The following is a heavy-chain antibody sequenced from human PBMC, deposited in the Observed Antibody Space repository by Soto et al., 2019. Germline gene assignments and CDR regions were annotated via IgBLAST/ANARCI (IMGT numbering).Heavy chain of an antibody. D-gene: IGHD3-22*01. V-gene: IGHV4-34*01. CDR1: GGSFSGYY. J-gene: IGHJ4*02. CDR2: INHSAGT. CDR3: ARNYYDSSGYYRD. Sequence: SETLSLTCAVYGGSFSGYYWSWIRQPPGKGLEWIGEINHSAGTNYNPSLKSRVTISVDTSKNQFSLKLSSVTAADTAVYYCARNYYDSSGYYRDWGQGTLVTVSS.